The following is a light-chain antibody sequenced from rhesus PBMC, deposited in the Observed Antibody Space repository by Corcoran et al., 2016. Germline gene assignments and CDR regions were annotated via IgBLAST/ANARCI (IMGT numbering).Light chain of an antibody. CDR2: STS. V-gene: IGKV3-35*01. Sequence: EIVLTQSPTSMAVSQGERVTISCTASSSVSTTYLHWYQQKPGVPPRLLGYSTSSLAFGVPARFSGSGSGTSYTLAINSMEAEDAANYYCQQGNSFPPTFGQGTKVDIK. CDR1: SSVSTTY. CDR3: QQGNSFPPT. J-gene: IGKJ1*01.